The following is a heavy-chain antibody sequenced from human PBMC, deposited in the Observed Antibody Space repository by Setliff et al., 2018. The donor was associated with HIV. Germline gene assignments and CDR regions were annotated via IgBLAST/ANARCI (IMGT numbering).Heavy chain of an antibody. Sequence: PGGSLRLSCKPSGFTFGNHFMAWVRQAPGKGLEWVANIKQDGVGKYYGDSGKGRFTISRDNAENSLSLQMNSLRGEDTAVYYCALLWPFDYWGQGALVTVSS. CDR2: IKQDGVGK. V-gene: IGHV3-7*03. D-gene: IGHD3-10*01. J-gene: IGHJ4*02. CDR1: GFTFGNHF. CDR3: ALLWPFDY.